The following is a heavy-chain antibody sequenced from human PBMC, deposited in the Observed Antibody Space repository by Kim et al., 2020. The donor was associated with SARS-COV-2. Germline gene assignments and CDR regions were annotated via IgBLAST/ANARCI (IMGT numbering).Heavy chain of an antibody. D-gene: IGHD2-15*01. V-gene: IGHV3-30*04. CDR3: ARDRRYCSGGSCTIDAFDI. J-gene: IGHJ3*02. CDR2: ISYDGSNK. Sequence: GGSLRLSCAASGFTFSSYAMNWVRQAPGKGLEWVAVISYDGSNKYYADSVKGRFTISRDNSKNTLYLQMNSLRAEDTAVYYCARDRRYCSGGSCTIDAFDIWGQGTMVTVSS. CDR1: GFTFSSYA.